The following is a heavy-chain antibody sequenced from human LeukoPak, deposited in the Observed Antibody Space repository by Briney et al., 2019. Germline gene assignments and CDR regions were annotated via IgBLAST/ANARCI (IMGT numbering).Heavy chain of an antibody. Sequence: TGGSLRLSCAASGFTFSSYAMHWVRQAPGKGLEWVAVISYDGSNKYYADSVKGRFTISRDNSKNTLYLQTSNLRTEDTAVYYCASSPDSSGYRGYFDYWGQGSPVTVSS. D-gene: IGHD3-22*01. J-gene: IGHJ4*02. V-gene: IGHV3-30-3*01. CDR1: GFTFSSYA. CDR3: ASSPDSSGYRGYFDY. CDR2: ISYDGSNK.